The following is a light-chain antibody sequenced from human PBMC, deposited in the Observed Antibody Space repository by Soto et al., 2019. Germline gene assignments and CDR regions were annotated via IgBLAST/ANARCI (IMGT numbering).Light chain of an antibody. CDR2: DVS. J-gene: IGKJ2*01. V-gene: IGKV1-5*01. CDR3: QQYKDYVYT. Sequence: DIQMTQSPSTLSSSFGDRVIITCRASQTVERWMAWYQQKPGKAPKLLISDVSTLERGVPSRFSGSGSATEFTLTISGLKHDDFATYYCQQYKDYVYTFGQGTKVDIK. CDR1: QTVERW.